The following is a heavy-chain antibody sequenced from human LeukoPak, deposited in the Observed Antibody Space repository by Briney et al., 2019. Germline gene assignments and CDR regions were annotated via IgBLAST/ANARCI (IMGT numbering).Heavy chain of an antibody. V-gene: IGHV1-18*01. CDR2: ISGYTGDA. J-gene: IGHJ3*02. CDR3: ARATKWNYASDI. CDR1: GYTFTSYD. D-gene: IGHD1-7*01. Sequence: ASVKVSCKASGYTFTSYDINWVRQATGQGLEWMGWISGYTGDAKYDQRFQGGVTLTADTSTNTAYMDLRSLVPDDTAVYYCARATKWNYASDIWGQGTVLTVSS.